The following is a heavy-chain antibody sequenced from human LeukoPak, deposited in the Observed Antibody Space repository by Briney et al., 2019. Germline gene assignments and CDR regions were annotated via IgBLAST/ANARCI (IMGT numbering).Heavy chain of an antibody. V-gene: IGHV3-30*02. D-gene: IGHD3-9*01. CDR1: GLTFSMPP. Sequence: GGSLRLSCAASGLTFSMPPMDWVRQAPGKGLEWVAFIQNDGNSKNYADSVRGRFTISRDNSKNTLYLQMNSLRAEDTAVYYCARAPLEYDILTGYYGGTIDYWGQGTLVTVSS. CDR2: IQNDGNSK. J-gene: IGHJ4*02. CDR3: ARAPLEYDILTGYYGGTIDY.